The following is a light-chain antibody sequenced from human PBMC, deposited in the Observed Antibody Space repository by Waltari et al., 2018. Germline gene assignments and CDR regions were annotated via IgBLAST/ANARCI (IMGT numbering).Light chain of an antibody. CDR1: ESVLYSSNNKNH. CDR2: WAS. CDR3: QQYYNTPLT. V-gene: IGKV4-1*01. Sequence: DIVMTQSPESLAVSLGERATINCKSSESVLYSSNNKNHLAWYQQKPGQHPKLLIYWASTRKSGVPDRFSGSGSETDFTLTVSSLQAEDVAVYYCQQYYNTPLTFGGGTKVEIK. J-gene: IGKJ4*01.